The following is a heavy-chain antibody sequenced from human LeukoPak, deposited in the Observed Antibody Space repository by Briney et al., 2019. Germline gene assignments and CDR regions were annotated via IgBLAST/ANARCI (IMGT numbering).Heavy chain of an antibody. CDR1: GFTFSSYA. CDR3: ARDPKDLADKVFDY. CDR2: ISGSGGST. J-gene: IGHJ4*02. V-gene: IGHV3-23*01. D-gene: IGHD3-9*01. Sequence: PGGSLRLSCAASGFTFSSYAMSWVRQAPGKGLEWVSAISGSGGSTYYADSVKGRFTISRDNAKNSLYLQMNSLRAEDTAVYYCARDPKDLADKVFDYWGQGTLVTVSP.